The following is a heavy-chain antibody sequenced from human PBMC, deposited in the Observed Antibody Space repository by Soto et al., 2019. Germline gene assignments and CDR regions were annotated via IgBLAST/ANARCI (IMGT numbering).Heavy chain of an antibody. Sequence: GGSLRLSCAASGFTFSGDWMHWVRQAPGKELVWVSRINTDGSGTSYADSVKGRFTISRDNAKNMVYLQMNSLRAEDTAVYYCASYMVRGVIVPKEHNWFDPWGQGTLVTVSS. CDR1: GFTFSGDW. V-gene: IGHV3-74*01. CDR3: ASYMVRGVIVPKEHNWFDP. CDR2: INTDGSGT. D-gene: IGHD3-10*01. J-gene: IGHJ5*02.